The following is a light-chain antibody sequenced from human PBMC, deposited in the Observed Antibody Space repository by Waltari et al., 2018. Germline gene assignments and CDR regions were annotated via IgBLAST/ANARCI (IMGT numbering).Light chain of an antibody. J-gene: IGKJ1*01. Sequence: RRARQSVGKSLAWYQHKPGQAPRLLIYDASSRATGIPDRFSGSGSGTDFSLTISRLEPEDFSVYYCQHYVTLPATFGQGTKVEV. V-gene: IGKV3-20*01. CDR3: QHYVTLPAT. CDR1: QSVGKS. CDR2: DAS.